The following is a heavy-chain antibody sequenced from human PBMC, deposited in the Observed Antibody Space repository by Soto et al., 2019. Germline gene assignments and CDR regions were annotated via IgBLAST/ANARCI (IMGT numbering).Heavy chain of an antibody. J-gene: IGHJ4*02. CDR2: ISYDGSNK. CDR3: ARDLKGYYFDY. CDR1: GFTFSTYA. Sequence: GGSLRLSCAASGFTFSTYAMHWVRQAPGKGLEWVALISYDGSNKYYADSVKGRFTISRDNSKNTLFLQMNSLRAEDTAVYYCARDLKGYYFDYWGQGTLVTVSS. V-gene: IGHV3-30-3*01.